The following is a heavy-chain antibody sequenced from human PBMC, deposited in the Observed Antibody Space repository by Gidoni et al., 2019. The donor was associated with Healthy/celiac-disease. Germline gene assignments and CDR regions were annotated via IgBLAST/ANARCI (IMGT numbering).Heavy chain of an antibody. CDR1: GGSFSGYY. Sequence: QVQLQQWGAGLLKPSETLSLTSALYGGSFSGYYCSWIRQPPGKGLEWIGEINHSGSTNYNPSLKSRVTISVDTSKNQFSLKLSSVTAADTAVYYCASISHYYDSSGYPGGAFDIWGQGTMVTVSS. CDR2: INHSGST. CDR3: ASISHYYDSSGYPGGAFDI. J-gene: IGHJ3*02. V-gene: IGHV4-34*01. D-gene: IGHD3-22*01.